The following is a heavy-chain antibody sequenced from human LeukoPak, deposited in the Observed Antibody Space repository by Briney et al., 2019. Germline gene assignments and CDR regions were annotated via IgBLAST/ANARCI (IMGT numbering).Heavy chain of an antibody. CDR3: ARVSGGTTITVYNWFDP. V-gene: IGHV3-53*01. CDR2: IYTGGDT. D-gene: IGHD4-11*01. Sequence: GGSLRLSCAASGFSVSNKYMSWVRQAPGKGLEWVSVIYTGGDTYYADSVRGRFTISRDNSKNTVNLQMNSLRDEDTAVYYCARVSGGTTITVYNWFDPWGQGTLVTVSS. J-gene: IGHJ5*02. CDR1: GFSVSNKY.